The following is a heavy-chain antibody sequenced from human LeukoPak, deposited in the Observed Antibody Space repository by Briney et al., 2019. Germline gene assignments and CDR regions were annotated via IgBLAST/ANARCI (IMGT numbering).Heavy chain of an antibody. V-gene: IGHV4-4*07. Sequence: PSETLSLTCTVSGGSISSYYWSWVRQPAGKGLERIGRISSSGSSNYNPSLKSRVTMSVDTSKNQLSLKLSSVTAADTAVYYCARDRGELYDYWGQGTLVTVSS. J-gene: IGHJ4*02. D-gene: IGHD4-23*01. CDR3: ARDRGELYDY. CDR1: GGSISSYY. CDR2: ISSSGSS.